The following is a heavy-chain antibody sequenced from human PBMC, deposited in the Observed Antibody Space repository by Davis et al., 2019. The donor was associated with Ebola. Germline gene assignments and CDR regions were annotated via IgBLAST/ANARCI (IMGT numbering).Heavy chain of an antibody. Sequence: ESLKISCAASGFTVRSTYMSWIRQPPGKGLEWIGYIYNTGSTKYNPSLESRVTISVDIPKNQFSLKLDPVTAADTAMYYCARLSDYADHGYGLDVWGQGTAVTVSS. CDR3: ARLSDYADHGYGLDV. J-gene: IGHJ6*02. D-gene: IGHD4-17*01. CDR2: IYNTGST. CDR1: GFTVRSTY. V-gene: IGHV4-4*09.